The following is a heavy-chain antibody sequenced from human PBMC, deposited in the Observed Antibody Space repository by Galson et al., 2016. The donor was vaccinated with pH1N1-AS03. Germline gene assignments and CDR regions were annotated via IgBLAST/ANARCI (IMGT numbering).Heavy chain of an antibody. CDR3: ARGPPGASVAYFSGMAV. D-gene: IGHD2/OR15-2a*01. Sequence: TLSLTCAVSGDSISNGGYSWSWIRQPPGKGLEWIGYIFHSGTTFYTPSLKSRVTMSVYRHSNQFSLRLISVTAADTAVYYCARGPPGASVAYFSGMAVWGPGTIVIVSS. CDR1: GDSISNGGYS. V-gene: IGHV4-30-2*01. J-gene: IGHJ6*02. CDR2: IFHSGTT.